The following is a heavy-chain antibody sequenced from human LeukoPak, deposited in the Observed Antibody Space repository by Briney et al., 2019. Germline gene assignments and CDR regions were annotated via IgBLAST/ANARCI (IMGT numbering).Heavy chain of an antibody. CDR1: GFTFSSYA. V-gene: IGHV3-23*01. CDR2: ISGSGGST. D-gene: IGHD3-10*01. CDR3: AKVMKGSERLTMVRGVIIKTAGLYYMDV. Sequence: PGGSLRLSCAASGFTFSSYAMSWARQAPGKGLEWVSAISGSGGSTYYADSAKGRFTISRDKSKNTLYLQTNSLRAEDTAVYYCAKVMKGSERLTMVRGVIIKTAGLYYMDVWGKGTTVTISS. J-gene: IGHJ6*03.